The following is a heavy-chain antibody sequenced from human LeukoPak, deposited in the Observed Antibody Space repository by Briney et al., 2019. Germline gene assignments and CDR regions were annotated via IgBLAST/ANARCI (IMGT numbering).Heavy chain of an antibody. CDR1: GGSFSGYY. V-gene: IGHV4-34*01. J-gene: IGHJ4*02. CDR2: VNHSGST. Sequence: SETLSLTCAVYGGSFSGYYWSWIRQPPGKGLEWIGEVNHSGSTNYNPSLKSRVTISVDTSKNQFSLKLSSVTAADTAVYYCARGFYYDHWGQGTLVTVSS. CDR3: ARGFYYDH.